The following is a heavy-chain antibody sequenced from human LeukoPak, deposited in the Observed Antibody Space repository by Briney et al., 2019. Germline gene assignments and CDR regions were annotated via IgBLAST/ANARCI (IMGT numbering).Heavy chain of an antibody. D-gene: IGHD3-10*01. CDR2: IKQDGSEK. CDR1: GFTFSSYW. V-gene: IGHV3-7*01. Sequence: QPGGSLRLSCAASGFTFSSYWMSWARQAPGKGLEWVANIKQDGSEKYYADSVKGRFTISRDNAKNSLYLQMNSLRAEDTAVYYCARDPPRGRFPDYWGQGTLVTVSS. CDR3: ARDPPRGRFPDY. J-gene: IGHJ4*02.